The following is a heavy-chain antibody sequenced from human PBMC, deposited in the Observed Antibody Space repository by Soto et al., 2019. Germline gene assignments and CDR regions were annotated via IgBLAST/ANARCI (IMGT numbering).Heavy chain of an antibody. J-gene: IGHJ4*02. CDR3: ARPVYDILTGPLDY. Sequence: PGESLKISCKGSGYSFTSYWISWVRQAPGQGLEWMGWISAYNGNTNYAQKLQGRVTMTTDTSTSTAYMELRSLRSDDTAVYYCARPVYDILTGPLDYWGQGTLVTVSS. CDR1: GYSFTSYW. V-gene: IGHV1-18*04. D-gene: IGHD3-9*01. CDR2: ISAYNGNT.